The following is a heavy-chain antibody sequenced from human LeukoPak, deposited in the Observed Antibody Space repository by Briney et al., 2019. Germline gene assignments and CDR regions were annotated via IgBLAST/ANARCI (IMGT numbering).Heavy chain of an antibody. Sequence: PSETLSLTCSVSGGSMNSYYWSWIRQPPGKGLEWIGYIYYSGSTNYNPSLRSRVTISVDTSKNQFSLKLSSVTAADTAVYYCARSELLWFGKVNSGFDFWGQGTLVTVSS. CDR3: ARSELLWFGKVNSGFDF. J-gene: IGHJ4*02. CDR1: GGSMNSYY. CDR2: IYYSGST. V-gene: IGHV4-59*01. D-gene: IGHD3-10*01.